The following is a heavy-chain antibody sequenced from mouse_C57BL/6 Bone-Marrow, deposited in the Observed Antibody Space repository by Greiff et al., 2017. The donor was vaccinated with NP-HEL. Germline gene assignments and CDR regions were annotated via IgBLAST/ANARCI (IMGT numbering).Heavy chain of an antibody. J-gene: IGHJ3*01. CDR3: ARDYDYGWFAY. D-gene: IGHD2-4*01. CDR1: GYTFTSYW. Sequence: QVQLQQPGAELVRPGSSVKRSCKASGYTFTSYWMHWVKQRPIQGLEWIGNIDPSDSETHYNQKFKDKATLTVDKSSSTAYMQLSSLTSEDSAVYYCARDYDYGWFAYWGQGTLVTVSA. CDR2: IDPSDSET. V-gene: IGHV1-52*01.